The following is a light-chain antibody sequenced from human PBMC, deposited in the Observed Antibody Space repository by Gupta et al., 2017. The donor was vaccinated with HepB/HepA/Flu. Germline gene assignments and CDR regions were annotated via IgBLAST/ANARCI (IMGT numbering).Light chain of an antibody. CDR1: QDISNY. CDR3: QQYANLVFT. Sequence: DIQMTQSPSSLSASVGNRVTITCQASQDISNYLNWYQQKPGKAPKRLIYDASNLETGVPSRFSGSGSGTDFTFNISSLQPEDIATYYCQQYANLVFTFGPGTKVDIK. V-gene: IGKV1-33*01. J-gene: IGKJ3*01. CDR2: DAS.